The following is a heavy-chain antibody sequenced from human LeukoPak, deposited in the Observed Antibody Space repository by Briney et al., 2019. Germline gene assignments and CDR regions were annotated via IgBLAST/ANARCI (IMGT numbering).Heavy chain of an antibody. D-gene: IGHD3-10*01. V-gene: IGHV4-59*01. CDR1: GGSISIYY. CDR3: VRDRELNY. Sequence: SETLSLTCTVSGGSISIYYWSWIRQPPGKGLEWIGYIYNSGNTNYNPSFKSRVTISEDKPKNQFSLKLSSVTAADTAVYYCVRDRELNYWGQGTLVTVSS. CDR2: IYNSGNT. J-gene: IGHJ4*02.